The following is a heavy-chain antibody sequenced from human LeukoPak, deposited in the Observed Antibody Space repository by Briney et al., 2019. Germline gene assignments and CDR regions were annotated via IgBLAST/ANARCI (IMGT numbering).Heavy chain of an antibody. V-gene: IGHV1-2*02. J-gene: IGHJ5*02. Sequence: ASVKVSCKASGYTFTGYYMHWVRQAPGQGLEWMGWINPNSGGTNYAQKFQGRVTMTRDTSISTAYMELSRLRSDDTAVYYCARDSSGWYPYNWFDPWGQGTLVTVSS. D-gene: IGHD6-19*01. CDR2: INPNSGGT. CDR3: ARDSSGWYPYNWFDP. CDR1: GYTFTGYY.